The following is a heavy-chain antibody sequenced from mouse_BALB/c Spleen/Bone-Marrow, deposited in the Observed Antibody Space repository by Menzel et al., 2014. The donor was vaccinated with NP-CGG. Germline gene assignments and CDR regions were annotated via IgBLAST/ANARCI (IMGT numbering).Heavy chain of an antibody. CDR1: GFSLTSYG. CDR2: IWAGGSS. D-gene: IGHD2-1*01. V-gene: IGHV2-9*02. Sequence: QVQLQQSGPGLVAPSQSLSITCTVSGFSLTSYGVHWVRQPPGKGLEWLGVIWAGGSSNYNSALMSRLSISEDNSKSQVFLKMNSLQTDDTAMYYCARDRDYGNYGWFAYWGQGTLVTVSA. CDR3: ARDRDYGNYGWFAY. J-gene: IGHJ3*01.